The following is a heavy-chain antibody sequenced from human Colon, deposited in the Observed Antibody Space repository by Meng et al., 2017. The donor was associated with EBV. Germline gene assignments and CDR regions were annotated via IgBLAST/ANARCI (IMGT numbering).Heavy chain of an antibody. Sequence: QVRLQVSGPGLVXPXXXXXLTXTXSGGSINSGDYYWSWIRQPPGKGLEWIGYIYYTGSTYYNPSLKSRVTISMDTSKNQFSLRLSSVTAADTAVYYCASFDHIPRRNYFDYWGQGTLVTVSS. CDR1: GGSINSGDYY. CDR3: ASFDHIPRRNYFDY. D-gene: IGHD2-21*01. V-gene: IGHV4-30-4*01. J-gene: IGHJ4*02. CDR2: IYYTGST.